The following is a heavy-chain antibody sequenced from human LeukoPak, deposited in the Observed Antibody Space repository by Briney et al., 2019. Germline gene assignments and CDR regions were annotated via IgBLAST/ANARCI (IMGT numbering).Heavy chain of an antibody. CDR1: GFTVSSNY. V-gene: IGHV3-53*01. J-gene: IGHJ4*02. CDR3: AKGDYGDYDPLRH. CDR2: IYSGGST. D-gene: IGHD4-17*01. Sequence: GGSLRLSCAASGFTVSSNYMSWVRQAPGKGLEWVSVIYSGGSTYYADSVKGRFTISRDNSKNTLYLQMNSLRAEDTAVYYCAKGDYGDYDPLRHWGQGTLVTVSS.